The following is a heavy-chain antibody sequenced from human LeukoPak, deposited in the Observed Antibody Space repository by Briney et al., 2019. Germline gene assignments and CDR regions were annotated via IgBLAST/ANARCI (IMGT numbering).Heavy chain of an antibody. D-gene: IGHD3-22*01. Sequence: GGSLRLSCAASGFTFSSYSMNWVRQAPGKGLEWVSYISSSSSTIYYADSVKGRFTISRDNAKNSLYLQMNSLRAEDTAVYYCARDSYNTMIVVVGDYWGQGTLVTVSS. V-gene: IGHV3-48*04. J-gene: IGHJ4*02. CDR1: GFTFSSYS. CDR2: ISSSSSTI. CDR3: ARDSYNTMIVVVGDY.